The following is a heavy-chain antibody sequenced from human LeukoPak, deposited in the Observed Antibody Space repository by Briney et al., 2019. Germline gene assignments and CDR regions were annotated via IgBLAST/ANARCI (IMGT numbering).Heavy chain of an antibody. V-gene: IGHV6-1*01. Sequence: SQTLSLTCAISGDSLSSNSAAWTWITQSPSRGLEFLGRTYYRSKCDNDYAVSMTSRITISPDTSKNQFSLQLNSVTTEDTAVYYCARGRVTTIANSYYYYLDVWGKGTTVTVSS. D-gene: IGHD4-17*01. CDR1: GDSLSSNSAA. CDR2: TYYRSKCDN. CDR3: ARGRVTTIANSYYYYLDV. J-gene: IGHJ6*03.